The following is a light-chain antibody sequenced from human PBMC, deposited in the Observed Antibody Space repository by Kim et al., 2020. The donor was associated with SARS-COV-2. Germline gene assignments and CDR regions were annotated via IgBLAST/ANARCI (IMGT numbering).Light chain of an antibody. CDR1: QTIDTC. CDR2: KTS. CDR3: QQYYDYSRK. J-gene: IGKJ2*01. V-gene: IGKV1-5*03. Sequence: ASVGDRITITCRASQTIDTCLAWYQQQPGQAPKVLIYKTSRLDSGVPSRFCSSGSPTEFTLPINNLLPDDFSTYYCQQYYDYSRKFGPGTKVDIK.